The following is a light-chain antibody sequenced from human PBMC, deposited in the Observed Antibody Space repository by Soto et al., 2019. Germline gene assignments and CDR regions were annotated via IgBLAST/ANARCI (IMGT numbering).Light chain of an antibody. CDR1: QSLLHITGETF. CDR2: EVS. V-gene: IGKV2D-29*02. Sequence: ALSLSVAPGQPASISCKSSQSLLHITGETFLFWYLQKPGQSPQLLIYEVSTRVSGVPDRFSGSGSGTDFTLEISRVETDDVGIYSCMQSTQLPPTSGPATRLEI. CDR3: MQSTQLPPT. J-gene: IGKJ5*01.